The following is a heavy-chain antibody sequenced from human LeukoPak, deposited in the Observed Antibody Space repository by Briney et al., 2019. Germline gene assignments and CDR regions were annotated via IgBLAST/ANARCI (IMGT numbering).Heavy chain of an antibody. CDR2: IYYSGST. V-gene: IGHV4-59*01. CDR1: GGSISSYY. J-gene: IGHJ3*02. CDR3: ARATYYYDSSGYTGDAFDI. D-gene: IGHD3-22*01. Sequence: ETLSLTCPVSGGSISSYYWSWIRQPPGKGLEWIGYIYYSGSTNYNPSLKSRVTISVDTSKSQFSLKLSSVTAADTAVYYCARATYYYDSSGYTGDAFDIWGQGTMVTVSS.